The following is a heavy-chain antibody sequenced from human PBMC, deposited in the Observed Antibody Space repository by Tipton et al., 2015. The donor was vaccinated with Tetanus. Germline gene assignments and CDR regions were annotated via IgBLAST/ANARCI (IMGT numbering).Heavy chain of an antibody. V-gene: IGHV3-23*01. Sequence: GSLRLSCAASGFTIRGYAMSWVRQAPGKGLEWVSGITGSGDTAYYADSVKGRFTISRDNSKNTLYLQINSLRAEDTAVYYCARPSLSGRAYFDYWGQGTLVTVSS. CDR3: ARPSLSGRAYFDY. J-gene: IGHJ4*02. CDR2: ITGSGDTA. CDR1: GFTIRGYA. D-gene: IGHD3-16*01.